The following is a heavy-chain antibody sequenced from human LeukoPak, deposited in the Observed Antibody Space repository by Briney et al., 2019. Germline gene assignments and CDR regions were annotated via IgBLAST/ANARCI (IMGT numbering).Heavy chain of an antibody. CDR1: GFTFSHYW. J-gene: IGHJ4*02. CDR3: VRDGGVSGYDLLDY. D-gene: IGHD5-12*01. Sequence: GGSLRLSCAASGFTFSHYWMTWVRQAPGKGLEWVAQINQDGSEEYYMDSVKARFTISRDNAKNSVFLQMNNLRAEDTAVYYCVRDGGVSGYDLLDYWGQGTLVTVSS. CDR2: INQDGSEE. V-gene: IGHV3-7*01.